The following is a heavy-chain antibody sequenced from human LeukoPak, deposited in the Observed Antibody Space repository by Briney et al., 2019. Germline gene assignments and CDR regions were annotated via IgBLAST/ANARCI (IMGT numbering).Heavy chain of an antibody. CDR1: GFTFSSSS. D-gene: IGHD3-10*01. Sequence: GGSLRLSCAASGFTFSSSSVNWVRRAPGKGLEWVLSISSSSTYTYYADSVKGRFTISRDNAKNSVYLQMNSLRAEDTAVYRCYGSGSSGAEYFQHWGQGTLVTVSS. CDR3: YGSGSSGAEYFQH. J-gene: IGHJ1*01. CDR2: ISSSSTYT. V-gene: IGHV3-21*01.